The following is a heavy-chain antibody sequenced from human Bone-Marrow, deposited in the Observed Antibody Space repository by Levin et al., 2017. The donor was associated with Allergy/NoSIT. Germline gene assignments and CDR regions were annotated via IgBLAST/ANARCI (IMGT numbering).Heavy chain of an antibody. CDR2: VHYTGSS. CDR1: GGSISNFY. V-gene: IGHV4-59*01. J-gene: IGHJ4*02. D-gene: IGHD4-17*01. CDR3: ARGAGYGDYYDS. Sequence: SETLSLTCAVSGGSISNFYWTWIRQTPGVGLEWIGHVHYTGSSTYNPSLKTRLTISVDTSRHQFSLSLRSLSSADTAVYYCARGAGYGDYYDSWGQGTLVTVSS.